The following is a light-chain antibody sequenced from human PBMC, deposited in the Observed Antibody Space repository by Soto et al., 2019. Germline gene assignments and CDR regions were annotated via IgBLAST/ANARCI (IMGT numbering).Light chain of an antibody. CDR2: AAS. Sequence: DIQLTQSPSSLSSSVGDSVTITCRASQSISSYLNWYQQKPGKAPKVLIYAASSLQSGIPSRFSGSGSGTDFTLTISSLKPEDFETYYCQQSYSIPWTFGQGTKVDIK. CDR3: QQSYSIPWT. J-gene: IGKJ1*01. CDR1: QSISSY. V-gene: IGKV1-39*01.